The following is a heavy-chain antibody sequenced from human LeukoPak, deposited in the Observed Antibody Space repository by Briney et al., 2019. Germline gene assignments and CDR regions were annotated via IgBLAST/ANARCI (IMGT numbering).Heavy chain of an antibody. CDR2: IYHSGST. J-gene: IGHJ4*02. Sequence: SETLSLTCAVSGGSISSSYWWTWVRQPPGKGLEWIGEIYHSGSTNYNPSLESRVSISVDKSKNQFSLKLSSVTAADTAVYYRARVICSGGSCRFDYWGQGTLVTVSS. D-gene: IGHD2-15*01. CDR3: ARVICSGGSCRFDY. V-gene: IGHV4-4*02. CDR1: GGSISSSYW.